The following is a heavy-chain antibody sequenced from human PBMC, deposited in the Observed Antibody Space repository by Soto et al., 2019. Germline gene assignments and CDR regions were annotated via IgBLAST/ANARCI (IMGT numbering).Heavy chain of an antibody. CDR1: GFTFSDYH. CDR2: INIGGSNK. D-gene: IGHD2-15*01. J-gene: IGHJ6*02. V-gene: IGHV3-11*01. CDR3: ARRIAGNTGHGMDV. Sequence: QGQLVESGGGLVPPGGSLRLSCAVSGFTFSDYHMSWIRQAPGKGLEWVSYINIGGSNKYYADRVKGRFTVSRDNAKNSLHLKMDTLRVEDTAIYYCARRIAGNTGHGMDVWGQGTTVIVSS.